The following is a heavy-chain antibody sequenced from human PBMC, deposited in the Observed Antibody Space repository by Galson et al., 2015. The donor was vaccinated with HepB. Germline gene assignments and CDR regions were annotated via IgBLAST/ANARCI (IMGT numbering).Heavy chain of an antibody. V-gene: IGHV1-69*06. J-gene: IGHJ4*02. D-gene: IGHD2-21*02. CDR2: LTPLFGTP. CDR1: GGTFSSFA. CDR3: ARLKGANCGGDCYHYFFDY. Sequence: SVKVSCKASGGTFSSFAINWVRQAPGQGLEWMGGLTPLFGTPNYAQKFRGRVTITADKSTSTAYMELNSLRSEDTAVYYCARLKGANCGGDCYHYFFDYWGQGTLVTVSS.